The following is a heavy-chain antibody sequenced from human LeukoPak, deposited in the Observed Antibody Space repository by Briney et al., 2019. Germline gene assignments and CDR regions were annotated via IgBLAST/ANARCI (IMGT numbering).Heavy chain of an antibody. CDR3: AKRDTSGSYYFDS. V-gene: IGHV3-23*01. CDR2: FSKSGTTT. D-gene: IGHD3-22*01. J-gene: IGHJ4*02. Sequence: GGSLRLSCAAPGFTFSIYAMSWVRQAPGKGLEWVSTFSKSGTTTYYPDSMKGRFTISRDNSKNTLYLQMNSLRAEDTAVYYCAKRDTSGSYYFDSWGQGTQVTVSS. CDR1: GFTFSIYA.